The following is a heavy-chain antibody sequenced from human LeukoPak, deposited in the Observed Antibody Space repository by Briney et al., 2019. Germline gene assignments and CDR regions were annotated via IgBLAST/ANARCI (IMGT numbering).Heavy chain of an antibody. D-gene: IGHD2-15*01. V-gene: IGHV7-4-1*02. J-gene: IGHJ4*02. CDR2: INTNTGNP. Sequence: ASVKVSCKASGYTFSDHAMNWLRQAPGQGLEWMGWINTNTGNPTFAQGFTGRFVFSLDTSVSTAYLQISSLRAEDTAVYYCARDEGWFFNYWGRGTLVTVSS. CDR3: ARDEGWFFNY. CDR1: GYTFSDHA.